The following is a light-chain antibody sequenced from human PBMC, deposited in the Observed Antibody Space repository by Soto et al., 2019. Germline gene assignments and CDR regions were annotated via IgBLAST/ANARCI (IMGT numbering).Light chain of an antibody. CDR1: QSVSNNY. J-gene: IGKJ1*01. CDR2: GSS. V-gene: IGKV3-20*01. CDR3: QQYRXSGT. Sequence: EIVLTQSPGTLSLSPGERATLSCRASQSVSNNYLEWYQQKPGQAPRLLIYGSSNRATGTPDRFSGSGSGTDFTLTISSLEPDDFAVYYCQQYRXSGTCGQGTKV.